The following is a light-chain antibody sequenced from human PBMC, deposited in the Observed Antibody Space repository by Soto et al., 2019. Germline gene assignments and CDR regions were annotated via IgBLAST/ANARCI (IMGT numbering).Light chain of an antibody. CDR2: AAS. V-gene: IGKV1-12*01. J-gene: IGKJ2*01. Sequence: DIQMTQSPSSVSASVGDRVTLTCRASQGISSWLAWYQQKPGKAPKLLIYAASSLPSGGPSRFSGSGSGTDFPITVSSLQHEDFATYYCQHANSFPYTCGQGTKLEIK. CDR1: QGISSW. CDR3: QHANSFPYT.